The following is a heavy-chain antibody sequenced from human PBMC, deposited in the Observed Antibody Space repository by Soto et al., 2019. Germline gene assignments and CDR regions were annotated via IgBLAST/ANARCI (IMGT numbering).Heavy chain of an antibody. CDR1: GYPFNTYY. Sequence: SVKVSCKSSGYPFNTYYLHWVRQAPGQGLEWMGMIHPSGGGSTYAQKFLGRVTMTMDSSTSTVFMELTSLRSADTAVYYCARGGHIAVVTASFDSWGQGTLVTVSS. CDR2: IHPSGGGS. CDR3: ARGGHIAVVTASFDS. J-gene: IGHJ4*02. V-gene: IGHV1-46*02. D-gene: IGHD2-21*02.